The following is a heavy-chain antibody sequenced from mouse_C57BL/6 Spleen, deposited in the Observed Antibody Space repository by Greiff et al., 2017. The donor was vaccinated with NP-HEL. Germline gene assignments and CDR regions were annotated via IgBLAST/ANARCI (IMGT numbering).Heavy chain of an antibody. CDR3: VRGYSLYAMDY. CDR2: IRSKSSYYAT. V-gene: IGHV10-3*01. CDR1: GFTFTTYA. Sequence: EVQGVESGGGLVQPKGSLKLSCAASGFTFTTYAMHWVRQAPGQGLEWVARIRSKSSYYATYYADSVKDRFTISRDDSQSMLYLQMNILKAEDTAIYCCVRGYSLYAMDYWGQGTSVTVSS. J-gene: IGHJ4*01. D-gene: IGHD2-12*01.